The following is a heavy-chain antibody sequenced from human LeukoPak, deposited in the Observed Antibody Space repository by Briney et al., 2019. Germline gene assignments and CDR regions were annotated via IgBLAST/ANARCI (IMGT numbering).Heavy chain of an antibody. J-gene: IGHJ4*02. D-gene: IGHD2-15*01. Sequence: GGSLRLSCAASGFMFSVSEMNWVRQAPGKGLGWISYINDKGSTKAYADSVKGRFLVSRDNAKNSLYLQMNSLRADDTAVYYCAKDSGGWSLYWGQGTLVTVSS. CDR3: AKDSGGWSLY. CDR2: INDKGSTK. CDR1: GFMFSVSE. V-gene: IGHV3-48*03.